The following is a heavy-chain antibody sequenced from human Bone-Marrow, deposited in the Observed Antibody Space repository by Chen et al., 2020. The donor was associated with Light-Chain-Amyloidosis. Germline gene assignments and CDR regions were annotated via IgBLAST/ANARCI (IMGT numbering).Heavy chain of an antibody. CDR1: GYTFPNYW. CDR3: ARRRDGYNFDY. V-gene: IGHV5-51*01. J-gene: IGHJ4*02. CDR2: IYPDDSEA. D-gene: IGHD5-12*01. Sequence: EVQLEQSGPEVKKPGESLKISCKGSGYTFPNYWIGWVRQMPGKGLEWMVVIYPDDSEARYSPSFEGQVTISADKSITTAYLQWRSLKASDTAMYYCARRRDGYNFDYWGQGTLVTVSS.